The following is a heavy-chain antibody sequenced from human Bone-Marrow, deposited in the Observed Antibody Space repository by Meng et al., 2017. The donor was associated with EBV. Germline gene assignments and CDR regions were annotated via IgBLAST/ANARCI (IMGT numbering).Heavy chain of an antibody. J-gene: IGHJ4*01. Sequence: EVQPLVSGGGLVAPGGSLRRPCAAAGFTFSSYAMSWVRQGPGKGLEWVSGIWGGGGSTDYADSVKGRFTISRDNSKNTLFLQMNSLRAEDTAVYYCAKDRGNSSPGIHDHWGHGPLVTVYS. CDR1: GFTFSSYA. V-gene: IGHV3-23*01. CDR2: IWGGGGST. D-gene: IGHD6-13*01. CDR3: AKDRGNSSPGIHDH.